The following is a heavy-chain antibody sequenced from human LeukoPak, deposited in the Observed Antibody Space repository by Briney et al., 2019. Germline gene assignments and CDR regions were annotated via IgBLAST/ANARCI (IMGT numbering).Heavy chain of an antibody. CDR2: ISGSGGST. CDR1: GFTFSSYA. V-gene: IGHV3-23*01. D-gene: IGHD1-26*01. CDR3: ARDPYSGSYAWNPTPYYFDY. J-gene: IGHJ4*02. Sequence: GGSLRLSCAASGFTFSSYAMSWVRQAPGKGLEWVSAISGSGGSTYYADSVKGLFTISRDNSKNTLYLQMNSLRAEDTAVYYCARDPYSGSYAWNPTPYYFDYWGQGTLVTVSS.